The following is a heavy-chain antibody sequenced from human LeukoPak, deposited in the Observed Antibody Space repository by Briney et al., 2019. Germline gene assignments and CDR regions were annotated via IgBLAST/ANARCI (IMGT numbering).Heavy chain of an antibody. Sequence: GGSLRLSCAASGFTFSSYAMSWVRQAPGKGLEWVSAISGSGGSTYYADSVKGRFTISRDNSKNTLYLQMNSLRAEDTAVYYCAKGARLATVTHVGFDPRGQGTLVTVSS. CDR3: AKGARLATVTHVGFDP. J-gene: IGHJ5*02. CDR1: GFTFSSYA. CDR2: ISGSGGST. D-gene: IGHD4-11*01. V-gene: IGHV3-23*01.